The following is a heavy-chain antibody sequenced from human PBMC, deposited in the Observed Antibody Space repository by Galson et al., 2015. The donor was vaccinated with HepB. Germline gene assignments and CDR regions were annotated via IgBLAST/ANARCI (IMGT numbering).Heavy chain of an antibody. CDR2: IYSGGKT. J-gene: IGHJ4*02. CDR1: GFTVSSNY. V-gene: IGHV3-66*01. CDR3: ARGYDSGRNPYDY. Sequence: SLRLSCAASGFTVSSNYMSWVRQAPGKGLEWVSVIYSGGKTYYADSVKDRFTISRDESKNTVYLQMNSLRAEDTAVYYCARGYDSGRNPYDYWGQGTLVTVSS. D-gene: IGHD3-10*01.